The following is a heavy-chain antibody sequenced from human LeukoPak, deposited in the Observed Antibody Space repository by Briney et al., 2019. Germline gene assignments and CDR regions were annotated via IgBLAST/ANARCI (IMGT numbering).Heavy chain of an antibody. D-gene: IGHD3-16*01. J-gene: IGHJ4*02. CDR3: AGGGDFDY. Sequence: GGSLRLSCAASGFSFSIYFMNWVRQAPGKGLEWVSSISRTSEYIHYADSVRGRFAISRDNAKNSVYLQMNSLRAEDTAVYFCAGGGDFDYWGQGILVTVSP. CDR2: ISRTSEYI. V-gene: IGHV3-21*01. CDR1: GFSFSIYF.